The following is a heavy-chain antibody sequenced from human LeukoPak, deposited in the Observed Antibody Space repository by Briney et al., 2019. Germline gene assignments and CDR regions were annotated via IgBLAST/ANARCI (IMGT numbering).Heavy chain of an antibody. Sequence: GGSLRLSCAASGFTFSNHAMSWVRQAPGKRLEWVSAISGSGGSTYYAESVKGRFTISRDNSKNTLYLQMNSLRAEDTAVYYCAKDPLVNSQEYFDYWGQGTLVTVSS. V-gene: IGHV3-23*01. D-gene: IGHD2/OR15-2a*01. CDR3: AKDPLVNSQEYFDY. CDR2: ISGSGGST. J-gene: IGHJ4*02. CDR1: GFTFSNHA.